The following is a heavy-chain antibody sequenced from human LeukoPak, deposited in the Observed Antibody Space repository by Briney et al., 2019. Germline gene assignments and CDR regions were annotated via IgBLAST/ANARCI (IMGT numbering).Heavy chain of an antibody. V-gene: IGHV4-39*07. D-gene: IGHD6-13*01. CDR3: ASVAAAGTLGLDY. CDR1: GGSISSTSYY. Sequence: SETLSLTCTVSGGSISSTSYYWAWIRQPPGKGLEWIGSVYYSGSTYYNPSLKSRVTMSGDTSKNQFSLKLSSVTAADTAVYYCASVAAAGTLGLDYWGQGALVTVSS. CDR2: VYYSGST. J-gene: IGHJ4*02.